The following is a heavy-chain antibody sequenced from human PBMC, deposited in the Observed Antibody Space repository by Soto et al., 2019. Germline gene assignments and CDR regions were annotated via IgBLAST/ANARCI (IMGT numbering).Heavy chain of an antibody. D-gene: IGHD2-15*01. CDR1: GYTFTGHY. V-gene: IGHV1-2*02. J-gene: IGHJ4*02. CDR2: IGPASGDT. CDR3: ARGIVVVVAADLDY. Sequence: QVQLVQSGAEVKKPGASVKVSCKASGYTFTGHYIHWVRQAPGQGPEWMGEIGPASGDTRYAQKFQGRVTMTRDTSITTVYMELSSLRSEDTAVYYCARGIVVVVAADLDYWGQGTLVTVSS.